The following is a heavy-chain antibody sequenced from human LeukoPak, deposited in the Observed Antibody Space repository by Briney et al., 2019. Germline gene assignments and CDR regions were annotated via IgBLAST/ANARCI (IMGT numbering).Heavy chain of an antibody. CDR3: ARAIGGATGDAFDI. Sequence: PSETLSLTCAVYGGSFSGYYWSWIRQPPGKGLEWIGEINHSGSTNYNPSLKSRVTISVDTSKNQFSLKLSSVTAADTAVYYCARAIGGATGDAFDIWGQGTMVTVSS. V-gene: IGHV4-34*01. J-gene: IGHJ3*02. CDR2: INHSGST. D-gene: IGHD1-26*01. CDR1: GGSFSGYY.